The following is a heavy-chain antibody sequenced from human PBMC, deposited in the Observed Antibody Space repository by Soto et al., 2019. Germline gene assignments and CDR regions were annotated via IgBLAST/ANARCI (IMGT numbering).Heavy chain of an antibody. CDR2: IKSKTDGGTT. D-gene: IGHD3-3*01. J-gene: IGHJ6*02. Sequence: GGSLRLSCAASGFTFSNAWMNWVRQAPGKGLEWVGRIKSKTDGGTTDYAAPVKGRFTISRDDSKNTLYLQMNSLKTEDTAVYYCTTGANCITIFGVVTCDEYYYGMDVWGQGTTVTVSS. CDR3: TTGANCITIFGVVTCDEYYYGMDV. V-gene: IGHV3-15*07. CDR1: GFTFSNAW.